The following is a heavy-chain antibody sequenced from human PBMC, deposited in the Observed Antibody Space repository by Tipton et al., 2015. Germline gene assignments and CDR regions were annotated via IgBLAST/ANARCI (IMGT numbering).Heavy chain of an antibody. J-gene: IGHJ3*02. V-gene: IGHV4-59*01. CDR3: ARGTKWLLLLKAFDI. CDR1: GGSISSYY. Sequence: TLSLTCTVSGGSISSYYWNWIRQSPGKGLEWIGYIYSSATTSYSSALRSRVTISVDTSKNQFSLKLSSVTAADTAVYYCARGTKWLLLLKAFDIWGQGTMVTVSS. CDR2: IYSSATT. D-gene: IGHD3-22*01.